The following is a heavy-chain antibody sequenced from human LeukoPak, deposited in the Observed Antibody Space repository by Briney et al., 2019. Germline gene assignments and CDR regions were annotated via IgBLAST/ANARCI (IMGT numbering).Heavy chain of an antibody. J-gene: IGHJ4*02. D-gene: IGHD4-17*01. V-gene: IGHV3-7*01. CDR1: GFTFSSYW. Sequence: GGSLRLSCAASGFTFSSYWMTWVRQAPGKGLEWVANIKQDGSEKYYVDSVKGRFTISRDNAKSSLYLQTDSLRAEDTAVYYCATDRQLRYFDHWGQGTLVTVSS. CDR3: ATDRQLRYFDH. CDR2: IKQDGSEK.